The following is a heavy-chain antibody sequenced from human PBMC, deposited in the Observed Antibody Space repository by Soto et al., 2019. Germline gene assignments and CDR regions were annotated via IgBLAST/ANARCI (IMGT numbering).Heavy chain of an antibody. J-gene: IGHJ4*02. D-gene: IGHD6-13*01. V-gene: IGHV4-34*01. Sequence: QVQLQQWGAGLLKPSETLSLTCAVYGGFVSGDYWSWIRQPPGKGLEWIGEINQSGSTNYNPSLKSRVTISVYTSKNQFSLKLSSVTAADTAVYYCARTYSSSMSPFDYWGQGTLVTVYS. CDR3: ARTYSSSMSPFDY. CDR2: INQSGST. CDR1: GGFVSGDY.